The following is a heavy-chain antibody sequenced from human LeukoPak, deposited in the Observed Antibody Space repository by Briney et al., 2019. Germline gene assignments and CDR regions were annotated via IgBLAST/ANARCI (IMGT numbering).Heavy chain of an antibody. CDR3: TRVRPPTTSDY. Sequence: SETLSLTCTISGAYISRGDYYWTWIRQPAGKGLEWIGRIHTSGRTYYNSSLNSRVSISLEFSKNQFSLTLKSVTAADTAIYYCTRVRPPTTSDYWGQGTLVIVSS. D-gene: IGHD1-26*01. V-gene: IGHV4-61*02. J-gene: IGHJ4*02. CDR2: IHTSGRT. CDR1: GAYISRGDYY.